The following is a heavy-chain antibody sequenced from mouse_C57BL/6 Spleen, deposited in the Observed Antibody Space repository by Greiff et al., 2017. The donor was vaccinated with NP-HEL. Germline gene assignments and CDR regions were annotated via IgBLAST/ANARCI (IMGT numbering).Heavy chain of an antibody. Sequence: VQLQQSGPELVKPGASVKIPCKASGYTFTDYNMDWVKQSHGKSLEWIGDINPNNGGTIYNQKFKGKATLTVDKSSSTAYMELRSLTSEDTAVYYCARGGITTVNWYFDVWGTGTTVTVSS. CDR3: ARGGITTVNWYFDV. CDR1: GYTFTDYN. J-gene: IGHJ1*03. V-gene: IGHV1-18*01. CDR2: INPNNGGT. D-gene: IGHD1-1*01.